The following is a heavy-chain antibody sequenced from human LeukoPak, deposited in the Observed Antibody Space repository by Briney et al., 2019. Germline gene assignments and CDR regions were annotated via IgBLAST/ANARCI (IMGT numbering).Heavy chain of an antibody. CDR3: AKSSYGDYIYFDY. D-gene: IGHD4-17*01. Sequence: PGGSLRLSCAASGFTFSSYAMSWVRQAPGKGLELVSAISGSGGSTYYADSVKGRFTISRDNSKNTLYLQMNSLRAEDTAVYYCAKSSYGDYIYFDYWGQGTLVTASS. CDR1: GFTFSSYA. V-gene: IGHV3-23*01. J-gene: IGHJ4*02. CDR2: ISGSGGST.